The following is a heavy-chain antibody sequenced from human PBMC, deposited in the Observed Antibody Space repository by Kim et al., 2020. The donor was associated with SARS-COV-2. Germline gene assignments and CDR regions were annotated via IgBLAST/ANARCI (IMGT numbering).Heavy chain of an antibody. CDR1: GFTFSGFW. D-gene: IGHD2-2*01. CDR3: AREQDWSSTICYAGTYGIEV. Sequence: GGSLRLSCAASGFTFSGFWMSWVRQAPGKGLEWVSNIKQDEGETNYVDSVRGRFTISRDNAKNSLYVQMNSLRAEDTAVYYCAREQDWSSTICYAGTYGIEVWGQRTTVTVSS. V-gene: IGHV3-7*01. J-gene: IGHJ6*02. CDR2: IKQDEGET.